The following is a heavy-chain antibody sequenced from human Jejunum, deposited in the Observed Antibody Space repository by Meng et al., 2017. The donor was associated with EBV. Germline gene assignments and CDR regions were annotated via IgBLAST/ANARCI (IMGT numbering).Heavy chain of an antibody. D-gene: IGHD5-12*01. CDR3: AGLRYSGYDRAFDY. CDR2: IYYSGST. Sequence: QLQLHVSCPGLVKPPGTLSRTCTVSGGAVNSGNVYWSWIRQPPGKGLEWIGYIYYSGSTNYIPSLKSRVTISLDTSKNQFSLKLSSVTAADTAVYYCAGLRYSGYDRAFDYWGQGALVTVSS. J-gene: IGHJ4*02. CDR1: GGAVNSGNVY. V-gene: IGHV4-61*01.